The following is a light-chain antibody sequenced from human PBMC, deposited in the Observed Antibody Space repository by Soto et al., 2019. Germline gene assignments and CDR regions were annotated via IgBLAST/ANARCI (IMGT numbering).Light chain of an antibody. J-gene: IGKJ1*01. CDR1: QSISSD. Sequence: EIAVTQSQATLSGSPGETTTLSCRASQSISSDVAWYQQKVGQTPRLLIHGASTRATGISARFSGSGSGTEFTLTISGLQSEDFAVYYCQQYDKWPWTFGQGTKVDIK. CDR2: GAS. CDR3: QQYDKWPWT. V-gene: IGKV3D-15*01.